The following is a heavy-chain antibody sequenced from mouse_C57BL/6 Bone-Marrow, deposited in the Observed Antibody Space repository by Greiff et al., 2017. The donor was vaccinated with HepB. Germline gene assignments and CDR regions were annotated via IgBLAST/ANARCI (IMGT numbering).Heavy chain of an antibody. CDR2: IDPSDSET. V-gene: IGHV1-52*01. Sequence: VQLQQPGAELVRPGSSVKLSCKASGYTFTSYWMHWVKQRPIQGLEWIGNIDPSDSETHYNQKFKDKATLTVDKSSSTAYMQLSSLTSEDSAVYYCALTTVVDWYFDVWGTGTTVTVSS. CDR3: ALTTVVDWYFDV. J-gene: IGHJ1*03. CDR1: GYTFTSYW. D-gene: IGHD1-1*01.